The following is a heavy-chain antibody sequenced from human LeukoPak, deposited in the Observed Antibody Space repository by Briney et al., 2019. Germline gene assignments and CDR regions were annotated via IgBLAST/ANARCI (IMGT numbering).Heavy chain of an antibody. D-gene: IGHD6-6*01. CDR3: AREWDLYSSSSVEFDY. CDR2: ISAYNGNT. V-gene: IGHV1-18*01. CDR1: GYTSTSYG. Sequence: ASVKVSCKASGYTSTSYGISWVRQAPGQGLEWMGWISAYNGNTNYAQKLQGRVTMTTDTSTSTAYMELRSLRSDDTAVYYCAREWDLYSSSSVEFDYWGQGTLVTVSS. J-gene: IGHJ4*02.